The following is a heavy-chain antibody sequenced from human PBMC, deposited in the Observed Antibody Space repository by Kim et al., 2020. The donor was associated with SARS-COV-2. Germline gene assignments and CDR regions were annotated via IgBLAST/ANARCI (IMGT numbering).Heavy chain of an antibody. J-gene: IGHJ4*02. D-gene: IGHD3-22*01. V-gene: IGHV3-43D*03. Sequence: SVKGRFTISRDNSKNSLYLQMNSLGAEDTALYYCAKGVYYASSGYSPLDYWGQGTLVTVSS. CDR3: AKGVYYASSGYSPLDY.